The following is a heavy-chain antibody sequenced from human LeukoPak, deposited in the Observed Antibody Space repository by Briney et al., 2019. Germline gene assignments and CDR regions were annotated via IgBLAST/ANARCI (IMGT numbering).Heavy chain of an antibody. Sequence: GGSLRLSCAASGFTFSSYAMHWVRQAPGKGLEWVAVISYDGSNKYYADSVKGRFTISRDNSKNTLYLQMSSLRAEDTAVYYCARDFSVGALIFSFGYWGQGTLVTVPS. CDR2: ISYDGSNK. D-gene: IGHD1-26*01. J-gene: IGHJ4*02. CDR3: ARDFSVGALIFSFGY. CDR1: GFTFSSYA. V-gene: IGHV3-30-3*01.